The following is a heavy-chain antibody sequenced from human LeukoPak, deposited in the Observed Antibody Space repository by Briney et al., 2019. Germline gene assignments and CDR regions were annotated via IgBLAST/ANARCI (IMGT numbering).Heavy chain of an antibody. CDR2: ISGSGGST. CDR3: ARSFGGSYAYFDY. J-gene: IGHJ4*02. CDR1: GFTFSSYA. D-gene: IGHD1-26*01. V-gene: IGHV3-23*01. Sequence: AGGSLRLSCPASGFTFSSYAMSWVRQAPGKGLEWVSTISGSGGSTYYADSVKGRFTVSRDDSKNTLYLQVNSLRVEDAAVYYCARSFGGSYAYFDYWGQGTLVTVSS.